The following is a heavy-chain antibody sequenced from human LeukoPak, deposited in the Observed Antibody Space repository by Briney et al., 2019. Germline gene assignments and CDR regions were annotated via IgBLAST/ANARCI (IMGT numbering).Heavy chain of an antibody. CDR3: ARGNGASYYDFWSGYYFAPYYYYMDV. Sequence: GASVTVSCKASGYTFTRYDINWVRQAAGQGLEWMGWMNPNSGDTGYAQKFQSRVTMTRNTSISTAYMELSSLRSEHTAVYYCARGNGASYYDFWSGYYFAPYYYYMDVWGKGTTVSLSS. J-gene: IGHJ6*03. D-gene: IGHD3-3*01. CDR2: MNPNSGDT. V-gene: IGHV1-8*01. CDR1: GYTFTRYD.